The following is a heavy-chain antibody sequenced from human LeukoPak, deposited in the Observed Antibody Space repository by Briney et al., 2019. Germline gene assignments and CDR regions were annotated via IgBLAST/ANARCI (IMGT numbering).Heavy chain of an antibody. CDR3: ARGTREYYYDSSGPLYFDY. V-gene: IGHV4-34*01. Sequence: SETLSLTCAVYGGSFSGYYWSWIRQPPGKGLEWIGEINHSGSTNYNPSLKSRVTISVDTSKNQFSLKLSSVTAADTAVYYCARGTREYYYDSSGPLYFDYWGQGTLATVSS. CDR2: INHSGST. D-gene: IGHD3-22*01. CDR1: GGSFSGYY. J-gene: IGHJ4*02.